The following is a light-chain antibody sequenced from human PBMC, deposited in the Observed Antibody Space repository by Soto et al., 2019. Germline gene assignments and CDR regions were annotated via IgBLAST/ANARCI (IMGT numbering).Light chain of an antibody. Sequence: DIQMTQSPSSLSASVGGRVTITCRASQGISTYLAWYQQKPGKVPKLLIYAASTLQSGVPSRFSGSGSGTEFPLTKSSLQTEDDETYYLQTYNCDPFTFGGGIKVEIK. J-gene: IGKJ4*01. CDR1: QGISTY. CDR2: AAS. CDR3: QTYNCDPFT. V-gene: IGKV1-27*01.